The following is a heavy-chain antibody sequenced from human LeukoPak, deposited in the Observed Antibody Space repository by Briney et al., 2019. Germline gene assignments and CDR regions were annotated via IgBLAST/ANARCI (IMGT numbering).Heavy chain of an antibody. J-gene: IGHJ4*02. CDR1: GYTFTSYG. D-gene: IGHD1-26*01. CDR3: ARDLVVGATTDY. V-gene: IGHV1-18*01. CDR2: IIAYNGNT. Sequence: ASVNVSCKPSGYTFTSYGISWVRQAPGQGHECMGWIIAYNGNTNYAQKPQGRGTMTTNTSTSTAYMELRSLRSDDTAVYYCARDLVVGATTDYWGQGTLVTVSS.